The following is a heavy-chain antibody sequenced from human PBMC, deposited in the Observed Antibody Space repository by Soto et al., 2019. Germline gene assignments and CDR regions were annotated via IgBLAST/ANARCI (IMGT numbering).Heavy chain of an antibody. J-gene: IGHJ4*02. CDR1: GFTFSSYW. CDR2: IKQDGSEK. Sequence: EVQLVESGGGLVQPGGSLRLSCAASGFTFSSYWMSWVRQAPGKGLEWVANIKQDGSEKYYVDSVKGRFTISRDNAKNSLYLQMNSLRAEDTAVYYCARDLRYCSSTSCYKQDDYWGQGTLVTVSS. V-gene: IGHV3-7*01. CDR3: ARDLRYCSSTSCYKQDDY. D-gene: IGHD2-2*02.